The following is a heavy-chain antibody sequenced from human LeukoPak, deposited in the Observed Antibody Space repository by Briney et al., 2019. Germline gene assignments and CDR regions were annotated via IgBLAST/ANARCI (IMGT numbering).Heavy chain of an antibody. CDR3: ARDTGISGYIDY. J-gene: IGHJ4*02. CDR1: GYTFTSYY. CDR2: INPSGGST. V-gene: IGHV1-46*01. D-gene: IGHD6-13*01. Sequence: ASVKVSRKASGYTFTSYYMHWVRQAPGQGLEWMGIINPSGGSTNSAQKFQGRVTMTRDTSTSTVYMELSSLRSEDTAVYYCARDTGISGYIDYWGQGTLVTVSS.